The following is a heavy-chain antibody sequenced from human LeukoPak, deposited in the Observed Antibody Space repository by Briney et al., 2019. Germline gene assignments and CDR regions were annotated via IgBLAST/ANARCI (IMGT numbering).Heavy chain of an antibody. CDR2: IWYDGSNK. CDR3: ARAGLPYIAVAGTFDI. J-gene: IGHJ3*02. V-gene: IGHV3-33*08. Sequence: GGSLRLSCAASGFTFSSYAMHWVRQAPGKGLEWVAVIWYDGSNKYYADSVKGRFTISRDNSKNTLYLQMNSLRAEDTAVYYCARAGLPYIAVAGTFDIWGQGTMVTVSS. CDR1: GFTFSSYA. D-gene: IGHD6-19*01.